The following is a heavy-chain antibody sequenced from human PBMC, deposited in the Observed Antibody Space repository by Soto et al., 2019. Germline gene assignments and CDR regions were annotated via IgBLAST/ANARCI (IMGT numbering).Heavy chain of an antibody. J-gene: IGHJ4*02. D-gene: IGHD6-6*01. Sequence: ASVKVSCKASGSTFTTYYMYWVRQAPGQGLEWMGIINPSGGSTSFAQKFQGRVTMTRDTSTSTVYMELISLTSEDTAVYYCARDVGMASRPYLDYWGQGTLVTVS. CDR1: GSTFTTYY. CDR3: ARDVGMASRPYLDY. V-gene: IGHV1-46*01. CDR2: INPSGGST.